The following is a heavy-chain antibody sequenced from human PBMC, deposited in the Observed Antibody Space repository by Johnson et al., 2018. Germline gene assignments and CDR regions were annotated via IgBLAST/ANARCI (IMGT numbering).Heavy chain of an antibody. CDR3: ARDYYDSWGDYYYMDG. V-gene: IGHV3-7*01. CDR2: IKQDGSEK. Sequence: VQLVESGGGLVQPGGSLRLSCAASGFTFSSYWMSWVRQAPGKGLEWVANIKQDGSEKYYVDSVKGRFTISRDNAKNSLYLQMNSLRAEDTAVYYCARDYYDSWGDYYYMDGWGKGTTVTVSS. D-gene: IGHD3-22*01. J-gene: IGHJ6*03. CDR1: GFTFSSYW.